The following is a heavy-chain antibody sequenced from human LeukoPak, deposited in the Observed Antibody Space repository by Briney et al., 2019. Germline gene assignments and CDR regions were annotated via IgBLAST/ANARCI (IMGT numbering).Heavy chain of an antibody. CDR2: INHSGST. Sequence: PSETLSLTCAVYGGSFSGYYWSWIRQPPGKGLEWIGEINHSGSTNYNPSLKSRVTISVDTSKNKFSLKLSSVTAADTAVYYCARGRHSSSCYGGSYFDYWGQGTLVTVSS. CDR3: ARGRHSSSCYGGSYFDY. V-gene: IGHV4-34*01. CDR1: GGSFSGYY. D-gene: IGHD6-13*01. J-gene: IGHJ4*02.